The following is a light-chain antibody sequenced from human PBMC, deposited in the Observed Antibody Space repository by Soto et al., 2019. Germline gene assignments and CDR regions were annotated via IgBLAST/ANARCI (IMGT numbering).Light chain of an antibody. J-gene: IGKJ4*01. CDR1: QGIRND. CDR2: GAS. CDR3: LQEYSYPLI. V-gene: IGKV1-6*01. Sequence: QMTQFPSSLSAAVGDRVTITCRPSQGIRNDLGGYQQKPGKAPKLLIYGASNLQTGVPSRFSGSGSGTDFTLTISSLQPEDVGTYYCLQEYSYPLIFGGGTKVDIK.